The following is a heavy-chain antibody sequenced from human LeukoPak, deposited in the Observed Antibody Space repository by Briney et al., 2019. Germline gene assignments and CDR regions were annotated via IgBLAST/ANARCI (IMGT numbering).Heavy chain of an antibody. D-gene: IGHD3-22*01. CDR2: INPNSGGT. CDR1: GYAFTGYY. Sequence: GASVKVSCKASGYAFTGYYMHWVRQAPGQGLEWMGWINPNSGGTNYAQKFQGRVTMTRDTSISTAYMELSRLRSDDTAVYYCARDGVYYDSSQNAFDIWGQGTMVTVSS. CDR3: ARDGVYYDSSQNAFDI. J-gene: IGHJ3*02. V-gene: IGHV1-2*02.